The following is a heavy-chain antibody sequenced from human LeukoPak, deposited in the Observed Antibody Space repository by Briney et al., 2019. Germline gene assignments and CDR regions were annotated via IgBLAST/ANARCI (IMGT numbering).Heavy chain of an antibody. V-gene: IGHV1-2*02. Sequence: GASVKVSCKASGYTFTGYYMHWVRQAPGQGLEWMGWINPNSGGTNYAQKFQGRVTMTRDTSISTAYMELSRLRSDDTAVCYCARDGYSYGAYYYYYYMDVWGKGTTVTISS. CDR3: ARDGYSYGAYYYYYYMDV. J-gene: IGHJ6*03. CDR2: INPNSGGT. CDR1: GYTFTGYY. D-gene: IGHD5-18*01.